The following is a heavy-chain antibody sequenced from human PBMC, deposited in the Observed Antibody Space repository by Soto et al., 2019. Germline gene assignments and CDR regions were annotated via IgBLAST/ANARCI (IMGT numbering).Heavy chain of an antibody. V-gene: IGHV1-18*01. CDR2: VSAYTGNT. J-gene: IGHJ4*02. CDR1: GYTFTSYG. Sequence: QVQLVQSGAEVKKPGASVKVSCKASGYTFTSYGISWVRQAPGQGLEWMGWVSAYTGNTNYAQHLQGRVTMTTDTSTTTAYMELRSMRSDDTAVYYWARFQVVTPLEYCGQGTQVTVSS. CDR3: ARFQVVTPLEY. D-gene: IGHD2-21*02.